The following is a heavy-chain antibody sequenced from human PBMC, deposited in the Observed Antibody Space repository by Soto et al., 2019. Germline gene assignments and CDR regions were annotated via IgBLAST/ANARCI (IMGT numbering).Heavy chain of an antibody. CDR3: ARGYCSSTSCYLYFDY. V-gene: IGHV4-34*01. CDR1: GGSFSGYY. Sequence: PSETLSLTCAVYGGSFSGYYCSWIRQPPGKGLEWIGEINHSGSTNYNPSLKSRVTISVDTPKNQFSLKLSSVTAADTAVYYCARGYCSSTSCYLYFDYWGQGTLVTVSS. D-gene: IGHD2-2*01. CDR2: INHSGST. J-gene: IGHJ4*02.